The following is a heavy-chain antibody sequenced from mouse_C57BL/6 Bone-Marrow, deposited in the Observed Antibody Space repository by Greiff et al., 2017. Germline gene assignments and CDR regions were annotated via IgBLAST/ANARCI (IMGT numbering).Heavy chain of an antibody. J-gene: IGHJ4*01. CDR1: GYTFTSYG. CDR2: IYPRSGNT. D-gene: IGHD4-1*02. CDR3: ATNWDFMDY. Sequence: VQLQQSGAELARPGASVKLSCKASGYTFTSYGISWVKQRTGQGLEWIGEIYPRSGNTYYNEKFKGKATFTADTSSNTAYMQLSSLTTEDSAIYYCATNWDFMDYWGQGTSVTVSS. V-gene: IGHV1-81*01.